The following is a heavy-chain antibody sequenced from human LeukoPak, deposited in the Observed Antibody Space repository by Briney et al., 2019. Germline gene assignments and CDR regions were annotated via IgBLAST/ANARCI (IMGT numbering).Heavy chain of an antibody. CDR2: IYSSGNT. CDR1: GYSISSGYY. Sequence: SETLSLTCTVSGYSISSGYYWGWIRQPPGKRLEWVGSIYSSGNTYYNPTLKSRVTISVDTSKNQFSLKLSSVTAADTAVYYCARGGGVVAHFDYWGQGTLVTVSS. CDR3: ARGGGVVAHFDY. V-gene: IGHV4-38-2*02. D-gene: IGHD2-15*01. J-gene: IGHJ4*02.